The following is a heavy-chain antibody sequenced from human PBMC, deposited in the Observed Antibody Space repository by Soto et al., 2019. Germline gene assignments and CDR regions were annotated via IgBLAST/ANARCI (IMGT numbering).Heavy chain of an antibody. Sequence: QVQLVQSGAEVKKPGASVKVSCKASGYTFTSYYISWVPQAPGQGLEWMGWISAYNGNTNHAQKLQGRCTMTADSPTRTAYMELRRLSSDDTVVYYCARDITPVDSWGQGTLITVYS. CDR1: GYTFTSYY. J-gene: IGHJ4*02. CDR3: ARDITPVDS. CDR2: ISAYNGNT. V-gene: IGHV1-18*01.